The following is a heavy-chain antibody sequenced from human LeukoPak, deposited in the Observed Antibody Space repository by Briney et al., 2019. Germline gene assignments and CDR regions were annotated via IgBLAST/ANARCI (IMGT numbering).Heavy chain of an antibody. CDR2: IRSSSSYI. CDR1: GFTFSSYS. Sequence: PGGSLRLSCAASGFTFSSYSMHWVRQAPGEGLEWVSSIRSSSSYIYYADSVKGRFTISRDNAKNTLYLQMNSLRAEDTAVYYCARDAPYDSRNYWGGTGGHWGQGTLVTVSS. J-gene: IGHJ4*02. D-gene: IGHD3-22*01. CDR3: ARDAPYDSRNYWGGTGGH. V-gene: IGHV3-21*01.